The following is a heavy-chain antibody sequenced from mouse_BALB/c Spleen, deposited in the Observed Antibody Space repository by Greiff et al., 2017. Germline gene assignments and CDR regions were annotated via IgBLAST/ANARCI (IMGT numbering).Heavy chain of an antibody. CDR3: ARVGTWYFDV. D-gene: IGHD4-1*01. CDR1: GYSFTSYY. J-gene: IGHJ1*01. CDR2: IDPFNGGT. V-gene: IGHV1-28*01. Sequence: EVQLQQSGPELMKPGASVKISCKASGYSFTSYYMHWVKQSHGKSLEWIGYIDPFNGGTSYNQKFKGKATLTVDKSSSTAYMHLSSLTSEDSAVYYCARVGTWYFDVWGAGTTVHRLL.